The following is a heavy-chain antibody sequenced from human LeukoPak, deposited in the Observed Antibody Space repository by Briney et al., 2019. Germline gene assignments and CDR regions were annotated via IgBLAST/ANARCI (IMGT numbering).Heavy chain of an antibody. CDR3: ARESFGVHNPGFDY. CDR1: GGTFGSYA. J-gene: IGHJ4*02. CDR2: IIPIFGTA. V-gene: IGHV1-69*05. D-gene: IGHD3-16*01. Sequence: SVKVSCKASGGTFGSYAISWVRQAPGQGLEWMGGIIPIFGTANYAQKFQGRVTITTDESTSTAYMELSSLRSEDTAVYYCARESFGVHNPGFDYWGQGTLVTVSS.